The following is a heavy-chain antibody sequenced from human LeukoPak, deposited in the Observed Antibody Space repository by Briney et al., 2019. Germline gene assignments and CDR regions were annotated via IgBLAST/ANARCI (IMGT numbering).Heavy chain of an antibody. J-gene: IGHJ4*02. V-gene: IGHV3-53*01. CDR1: GFTVSSNY. Sequence: PGGSLRLSCAASGFTVSSNYMSWVRQAPGKGLEWGSIIYSGGSTYYAGSVKGRFTSSRDNSKNTLYLQVNSLRAEDTALYYCARRGDGGRSFDYWGQGTLVTVSS. D-gene: IGHD4-23*01. CDR2: IYSGGST. CDR3: ARRGDGGRSFDY.